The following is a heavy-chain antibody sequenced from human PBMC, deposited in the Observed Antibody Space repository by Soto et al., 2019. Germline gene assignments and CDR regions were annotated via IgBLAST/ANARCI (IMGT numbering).Heavy chain of an antibody. CDR1: GFTFSRYA. CDR2: VTGGGHTT. CDR3: ATYSGDLDVYGMDI. V-gene: IGHV3-23*01. Sequence: GGSLRLSCAASGFTFSRYAMSWVRQAPGKGLEWVSTVTGGGHTTYNSDSVNGRFTISRDNSKNTLYLQMNNLRAEDTAIYYCATYSGDLDVYGMDIWGPGTTVTVSS. J-gene: IGHJ6*02. D-gene: IGHD1-26*01.